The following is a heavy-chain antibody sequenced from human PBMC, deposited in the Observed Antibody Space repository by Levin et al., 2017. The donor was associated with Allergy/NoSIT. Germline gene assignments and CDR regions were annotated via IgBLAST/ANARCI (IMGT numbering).Heavy chain of an antibody. Sequence: SCAASGFTFSSYGMHWVRQAPGKGLEWVAVISYDGSNKYYADSVKGRSTISRDNSKNTLYLQMNSLRAEDTAVYYCAKDTTVARVGYWGQGTLVTVSS. D-gene: IGHD4-23*01. CDR1: GFTFSSYG. CDR3: AKDTTVARVGY. CDR2: ISYDGSNK. J-gene: IGHJ4*02. V-gene: IGHV3-30*18.